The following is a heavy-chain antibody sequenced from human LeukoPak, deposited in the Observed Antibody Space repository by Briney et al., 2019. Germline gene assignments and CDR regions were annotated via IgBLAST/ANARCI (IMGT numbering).Heavy chain of an antibody. Sequence: GGSLRLSCEASEFTFSSYSMNWVRQAAGKWMEWVAYISSSSSTIYYAESVKGRFTISRDNAKNSLYLQMNSLRVEDTAVYYCARSRGNSGSYPLDYWGQGTLVTVSS. CDR3: ARSRGNSGSYPLDY. D-gene: IGHD1-26*01. J-gene: IGHJ4*02. V-gene: IGHV3-48*01. CDR1: EFTFSSYS. CDR2: ISSSSSTI.